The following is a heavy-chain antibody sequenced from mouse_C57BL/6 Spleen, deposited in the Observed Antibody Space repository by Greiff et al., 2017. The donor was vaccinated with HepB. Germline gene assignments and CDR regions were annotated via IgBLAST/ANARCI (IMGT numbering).Heavy chain of an antibody. CDR1: GYTFTSYW. CDR3: ARSVYGNWGALDY. D-gene: IGHD2-1*01. V-gene: IGHV1-55*01. J-gene: IGHJ4*01. CDR2: IYPGSGST. Sequence: QVQLQQPGAELVKPGASVKMSCKASGYTFTSYWITWVKQRPGQGLEWIGDIYPGSGSTNYNEKFKSKATLTVDTSSSTAYMQLSSLTSEDSAVYYCARSVYGNWGALDYWGQGTSVTVSS.